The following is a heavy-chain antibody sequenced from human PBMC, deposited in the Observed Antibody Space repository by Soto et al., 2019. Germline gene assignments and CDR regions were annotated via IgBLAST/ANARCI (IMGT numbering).Heavy chain of an antibody. CDR2: ISSSGSTI. Sequence: QVQLVESGGGLVKPGGSLRLSCAASGFTFSDYYMSWIRQAPGKGLEWVSYISSSGSTIYYADSVKGRFTISRDNGKNSLYLQMNSLRAEDTDVYYCARDYWPGLYYGSGWDANWFDPWGQGTLVTVSS. J-gene: IGHJ5*02. D-gene: IGHD6-19*01. CDR3: ARDYWPGLYYGSGWDANWFDP. CDR1: GFTFSDYY. V-gene: IGHV3-11*01.